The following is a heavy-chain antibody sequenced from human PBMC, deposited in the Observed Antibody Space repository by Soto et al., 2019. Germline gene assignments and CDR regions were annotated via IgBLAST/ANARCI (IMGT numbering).Heavy chain of an antibody. J-gene: IGHJ6*03. D-gene: IGHD3-3*01. CDR1: GFTFSNAW. CDR3: TTGLPQPYDFWSGYPPDYYYMDV. Sequence: GGSLRLSCAASGFTFSNAWMSWVRQAPGKGLEWVGRIKSKTDGGTTDYAAPVKGRFTISRDDSKNTLYLQMNSLKTEDTAVYYCTTGLPQPYDFWSGYPPDYYYMDVWGKGTTVTVSS. V-gene: IGHV3-15*01. CDR2: IKSKTDGGTT.